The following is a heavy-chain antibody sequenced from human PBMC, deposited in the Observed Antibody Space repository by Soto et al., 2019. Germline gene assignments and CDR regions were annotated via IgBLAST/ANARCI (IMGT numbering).Heavy chain of an antibody. Sequence: SETLSLTCAVSSGSISGSNWWSWVRQPPGKGLEWIGEIYHSGSTNYNPSLKSRVTISVDKSKNQFSLKLSSVTAADTAGYYWGKEVLGEAFYLMDVGGKGTGASPSS. D-gene: IGHD2-21*01. V-gene: IGHV4-4*02. J-gene: IGHJ6*04. CDR2: IYHSGST. CDR1: SGSISGSNW. CDR3: GKEVLGEAFYLMDV.